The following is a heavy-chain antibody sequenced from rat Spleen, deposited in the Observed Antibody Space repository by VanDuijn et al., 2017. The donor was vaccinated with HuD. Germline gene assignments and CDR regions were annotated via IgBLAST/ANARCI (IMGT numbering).Heavy chain of an antibody. CDR1: GYSITNNY. D-gene: IGHD1-8*01. CDR2: ISYSGST. V-gene: IGHV3-1*01. Sequence: EVQLQESGPGLVKPSQSLSLTCSVTGYSITNNYWGWIRKFPGDKMEWVGYISYSGSTSYNPSLKSRISITRDTSKNQFFLQLNSVTTEDTATYYCARWDYSSYPDYWGQGVMVTVSS. CDR3: ARWDYSSYPDY. J-gene: IGHJ2*01.